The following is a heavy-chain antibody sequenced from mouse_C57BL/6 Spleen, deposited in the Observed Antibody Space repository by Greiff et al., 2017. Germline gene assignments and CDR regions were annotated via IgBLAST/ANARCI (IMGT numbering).Heavy chain of an antibody. V-gene: IGHV2-2*01. J-gene: IGHJ4*01. CDR2: IWSGGSK. CDR3: ARRRVWGAMDD. D-gene: IGHD4-1*01. Sequence: VQLQQSGPGLVQPSQSLSITCTVSGFSFTSYGVHWVRQSPGKGLEWLGVIWSGGSKDYNAAFISRLSISKDNSKSQVFFKMNSLQADDTAIYYCARRRVWGAMDDWGQGTSVTVSS. CDR1: GFSFTSYG.